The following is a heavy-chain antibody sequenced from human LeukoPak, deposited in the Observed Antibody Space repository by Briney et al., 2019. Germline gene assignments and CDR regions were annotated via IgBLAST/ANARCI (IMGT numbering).Heavy chain of an antibody. CDR1: GYTLTELS. V-gene: IGHV1-24*01. D-gene: IGHD2-2*01. J-gene: IGHJ4*02. Sequence: GASVRVSCKVSGYTLTELSMHWVRQAPGKGLEWMGGFDPEDGETIYAPRFQGRVTMTEDTSTDTAYMELSSLRSEDTAVYYCATVLQGYQLLGDYWGQGTLVTVSS. CDR2: FDPEDGET. CDR3: ATVLQGYQLLGDY.